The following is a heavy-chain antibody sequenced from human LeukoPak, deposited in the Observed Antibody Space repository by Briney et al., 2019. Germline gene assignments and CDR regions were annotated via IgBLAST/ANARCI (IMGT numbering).Heavy chain of an antibody. J-gene: IGHJ4*02. D-gene: IGHD3-10*01. CDR2: IYYSGIT. CDR1: GGSISDGDYY. Sequence: SETLSLTCTVSGGSISDGDYYWTWIRQPPGKGLEWIGYIYYSGITYYNASLKSRVIISVDMSNNQFSLKLSSLTAADTAVDYCAREKYGSGSYSYWGQGTLVTVSS. CDR3: AREKYGSGSYSY. V-gene: IGHV4-30-4*01.